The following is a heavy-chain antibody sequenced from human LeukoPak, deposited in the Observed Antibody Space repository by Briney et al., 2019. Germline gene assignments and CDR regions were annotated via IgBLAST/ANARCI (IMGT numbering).Heavy chain of an antibody. J-gene: IGHJ6*02. D-gene: IGHD5-12*01. CDR1: GFTFSSYG. Sequence: GGSLRLSCAASGFTFSSYGMHWVRQAPGKGLEWVAVISYDGSNKYYADSVKGRFTISRDNSKNTLYLQMNSLRAEDTAVYYCAKDGADRVADYYYYGMDVWGQGTTVTVSS. CDR3: AKDGADRVADYYYYGMDV. V-gene: IGHV3-30*18. CDR2: ISYDGSNK.